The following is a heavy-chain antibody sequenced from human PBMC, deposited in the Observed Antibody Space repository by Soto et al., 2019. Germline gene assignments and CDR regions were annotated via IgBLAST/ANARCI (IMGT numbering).Heavy chain of an antibody. Sequence: PSETLSLTCTVSGGSISSSSYYWGWIRQPPGKGLEWIGSIYYSGSTYYNPSLKSRVTISVDTSKNQFSLKLSSVTAADTAVYYCARTDDDCSSTSCFRYYYYMDVWGKGTTVTVSS. V-gene: IGHV4-39*01. D-gene: IGHD2-2*01. CDR2: IYYSGST. CDR1: GGSISSSSYY. CDR3: ARTDDDCSSTSCFRYYYYMDV. J-gene: IGHJ6*03.